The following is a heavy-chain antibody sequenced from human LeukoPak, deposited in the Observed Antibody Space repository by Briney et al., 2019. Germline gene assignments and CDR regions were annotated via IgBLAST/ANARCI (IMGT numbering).Heavy chain of an antibody. CDR3: ARVDSSNWYEYRGYFDY. V-gene: IGHV4-59*01. D-gene: IGHD6-13*01. CDR1: GGSISRYY. J-gene: IGHJ4*02. Sequence: SSETLSLTCTVSGGSISRYYWSWIRQPPGKGLEWIGYIYYSGSTNYNPSLKSRVTISVDTSKNQFSLKLSSVTAADTAVYYCARVDSSNWYEYRGYFDYWGQGTLVTVSS. CDR2: IYYSGST.